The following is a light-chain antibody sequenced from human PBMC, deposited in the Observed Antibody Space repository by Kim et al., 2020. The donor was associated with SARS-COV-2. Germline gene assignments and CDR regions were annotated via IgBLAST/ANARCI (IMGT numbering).Light chain of an antibody. CDR2: GKN. CDR1: SLRSYY. CDR3: NSRDSSGNHWV. Sequence: LVQTVRITCQGDSLRSYYASWYQQKPRQAPVLVIYGKNNRPSGIPDRFSGSSSGNTASLTITGAQAEDEADYYCNSRDSSGNHWVFGGGTQLTVL. V-gene: IGLV3-19*01. J-gene: IGLJ3*02.